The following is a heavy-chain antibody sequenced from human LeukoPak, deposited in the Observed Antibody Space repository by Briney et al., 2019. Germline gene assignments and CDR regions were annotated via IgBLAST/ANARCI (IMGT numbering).Heavy chain of an antibody. V-gene: IGHV3-66*02. Sequence: GGSLRLSCAASGFTLSSSYMTWVRQAPGKGPDWVSVLYSGGSTYYADSVKGRFTISRDNSKNTLYLQMNSLRAEDTAVYYCANGYYYGSGSYYKEAFDIWGQGTMVTVSS. CDR3: ANGYYYGSGSYYKEAFDI. D-gene: IGHD3-10*01. CDR1: GFTLSSSY. J-gene: IGHJ3*02. CDR2: LYSGGST.